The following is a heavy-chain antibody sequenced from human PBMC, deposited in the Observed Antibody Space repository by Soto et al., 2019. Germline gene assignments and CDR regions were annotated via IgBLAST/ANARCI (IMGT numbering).Heavy chain of an antibody. J-gene: IGHJ6*02. Sequence: SVKVSCKASGFTFTSSAVQWVRQARGQRLEWIGWIVVGSGNTNYAQKFQERVTITRDMSTSTAYMELSRLRSEDTTVYYCAAGNYYDSSGYYFDYYYYYGMDVCGQWTTVPFYS. D-gene: IGHD3-22*01. V-gene: IGHV1-58*01. CDR2: IVVGSGNT. CDR3: AAGNYYDSSGYYFDYYYYYGMDV. CDR1: GFTFTSSA.